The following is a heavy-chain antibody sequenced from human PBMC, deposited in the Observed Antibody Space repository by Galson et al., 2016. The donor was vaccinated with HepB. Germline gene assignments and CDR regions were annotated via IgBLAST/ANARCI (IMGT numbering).Heavy chain of an antibody. J-gene: IGHJ6*03. Sequence: SLRLSCAASGFTVSNYYMSWVRQAPGKGLEWVSVIFYGGTTYYADSVEGRFTISRDDSMNTLYLQMNSQTAEDTAVYFCARTSYRECTGTRCVNFRYYYYYMDVWGKGTTVTVSS. CDR2: IFYGGTT. V-gene: IGHV3-53*01. D-gene: IGHD2-2*01. CDR1: GFTVSNYY. CDR3: ARTSYRECTGTRCVNFRYYYYYMDV.